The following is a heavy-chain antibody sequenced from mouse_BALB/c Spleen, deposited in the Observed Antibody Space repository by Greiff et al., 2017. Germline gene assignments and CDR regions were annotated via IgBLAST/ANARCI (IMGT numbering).Heavy chain of an antibody. Sequence: EVQLQQSGPELVKPGASVKMSCKASGYTFTSYVMHWVKQKPGQGLEWIGYINPYNDGTKYNEKFKGKATLTSDKSSSTAYMELSSLTSEDSAVYYCARGYGSRPAWFAYWGQGTLVTVSA. J-gene: IGHJ3*01. D-gene: IGHD1-1*01. V-gene: IGHV1-14*01. CDR1: GYTFTSYV. CDR2: INPYNDGT. CDR3: ARGYGSRPAWFAY.